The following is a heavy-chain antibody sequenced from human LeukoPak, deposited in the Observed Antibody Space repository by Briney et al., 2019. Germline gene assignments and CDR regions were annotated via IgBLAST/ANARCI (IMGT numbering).Heavy chain of an antibody. CDR1: GFTFRLYS. CDR2: IRSSDGAI. CDR3: ARVRGHGDWLSISFDY. J-gene: IGHJ4*02. Sequence: GGSLRLSCAAAGFTFRLYSMNWVRQAPGKGLEWVSYIRSSDGAIAYADSVKGRYTISRDNAKKLLYLQMNSLRDEDTAVYYCARVRGHGDWLSISFDYWGQGTLITVSS. D-gene: IGHD3/OR15-3a*01. V-gene: IGHV3-48*02.